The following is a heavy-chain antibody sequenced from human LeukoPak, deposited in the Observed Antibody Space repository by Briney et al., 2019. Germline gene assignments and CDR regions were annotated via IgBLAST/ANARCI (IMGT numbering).Heavy chain of an antibody. D-gene: IGHD6-13*01. CDR2: ISYEGGTQ. V-gene: IGHV3-30*18. CDR1: GVTLSPYS. CDR3: AKEGTPHVSTWYGL. J-gene: IGHJ4*02. Sequence: GGSLRLSCADSGVTLSPYSMHWVCEAPGKGLERVAVISYEGGTQHYADSVKGRFIISRDNPRNTLYLQMNILRTEDTAVCYCAKEGTPHVSTWYGLWGQGTQVIVSS.